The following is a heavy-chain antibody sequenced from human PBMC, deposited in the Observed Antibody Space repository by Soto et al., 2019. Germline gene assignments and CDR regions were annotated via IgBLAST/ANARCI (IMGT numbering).Heavy chain of an antibody. CDR1: GFTVSSNY. CDR3: AECRSSGWRIGCYGMDV. D-gene: IGHD6-25*01. CDR2: IYSGGST. J-gene: IGHJ6*02. Sequence: SGGTLRLSCAASGFTVSSNYMSWVRQAPGKGLEWVSVIYSGGSTYYADSVKGRLTISRDNSKNTLYLQMNSLRAEDTAVYYCAECRSSGWRIGCYGMDVWGQGTTVTVSS. V-gene: IGHV3-53*01.